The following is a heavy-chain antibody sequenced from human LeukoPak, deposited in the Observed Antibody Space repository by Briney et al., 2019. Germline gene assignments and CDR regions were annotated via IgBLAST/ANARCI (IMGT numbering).Heavy chain of an antibody. V-gene: IGHV3-30*02. D-gene: IGHD6-6*01. CDR3: ANGFRAARLPPVDP. Sequence: GGSLRLSCAASGFTFSSYGMHWVRRAPGKGLEWVAFIRYDGSNKYYADSVKGRVNISRDNSKNTLYLQMSSLRAEDTAVYYCANGFRAARLPPVDPWGQGTLVTVSS. J-gene: IGHJ5*02. CDR2: IRYDGSNK. CDR1: GFTFSSYG.